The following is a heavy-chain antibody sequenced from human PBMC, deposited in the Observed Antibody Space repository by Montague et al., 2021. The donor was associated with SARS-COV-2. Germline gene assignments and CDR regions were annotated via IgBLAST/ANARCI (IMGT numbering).Heavy chain of an antibody. V-gene: IGHV4-39*07. D-gene: IGHD3-22*01. Sequence: SETLSLTCTVSGGSISSSSYYWGWIRQPPGKGLEWIGSIYYSGSTYYNPSLRSRVTISVDTSKNQSSLKLSSVTAADTAVYYCAREGGWLSRGSYYFDYWGQGTLVTVSS. J-gene: IGHJ4*02. CDR2: IYYSGST. CDR1: GGSISSSSYY. CDR3: AREGGWLSRGSYYFDY.